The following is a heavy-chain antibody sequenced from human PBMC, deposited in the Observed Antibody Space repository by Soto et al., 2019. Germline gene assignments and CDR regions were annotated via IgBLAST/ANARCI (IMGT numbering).Heavy chain of an antibody. D-gene: IGHD1-1*01. V-gene: IGHV4-4*02. CDR2: IYHSGST. J-gene: IGHJ5*02. CDR3: ARGYNWNLGWWFAP. CDR1: GGSISSSNW. Sequence: PSETLSLTCAVSGGSISSSNWWRWVRQPPGKGLEWIGEIYHSGSTNYNPSLKSRVTISVDKSKNQFSLKLSSVTAADTAVYYCARGYNWNLGWWFAPWGQGTLVPVSS.